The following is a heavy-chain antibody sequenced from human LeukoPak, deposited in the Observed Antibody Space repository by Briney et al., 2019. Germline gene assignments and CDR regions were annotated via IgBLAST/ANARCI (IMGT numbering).Heavy chain of an antibody. CDR1: GGSISSYY. CDR2: IYYSGST. J-gene: IGHJ3*02. Sequence: SETLSLTCTVSGGSISSYYWRWIRQPPGKGLEWIGYIYYSGSTNYNPSLKSRVTISVDTSKNQFSLKLSSVTAADTAVYYCARVLEQWLVPGAFDIWGQGTMVTVSS. D-gene: IGHD6-19*01. V-gene: IGHV4-59*01. CDR3: ARVLEQWLVPGAFDI.